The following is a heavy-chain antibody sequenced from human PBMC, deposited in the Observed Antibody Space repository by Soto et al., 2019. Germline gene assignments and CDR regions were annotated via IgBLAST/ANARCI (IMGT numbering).Heavy chain of an antibody. J-gene: IGHJ4*02. CDR3: AREPAAFISQIDY. Sequence: SETLSLTCTVSGGSASSGSYYWSWIRQPPGKGLEWIGYINYSGSTNYNPSLKSRVTISVDTSKKEFSLKLSSVTAADTAVYYCAREPAAFISQIDYWGLGTPVTVSS. V-gene: IGHV4-61*01. CDR2: INYSGST. D-gene: IGHD6-25*01. CDR1: GGSASSGSYY.